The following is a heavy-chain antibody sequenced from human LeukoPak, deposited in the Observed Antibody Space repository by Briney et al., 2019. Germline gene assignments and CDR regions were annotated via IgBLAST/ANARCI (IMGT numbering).Heavy chain of an antibody. CDR1: GFTFSSYT. V-gene: IGHV3-23*01. Sequence: GGSLRLSCAASGFTFSSYTMSWVRQAPGKGLEWVSAIGGSGGNTYYADSVKGRFTISRDNSKNTLYLQMNSLRAEDTALYYCARAYCTSTNCLPDYWGQGTLVIVSS. CDR3: ARAYCTSTNCLPDY. CDR2: IGGSGGNT. J-gene: IGHJ4*02. D-gene: IGHD2-2*01.